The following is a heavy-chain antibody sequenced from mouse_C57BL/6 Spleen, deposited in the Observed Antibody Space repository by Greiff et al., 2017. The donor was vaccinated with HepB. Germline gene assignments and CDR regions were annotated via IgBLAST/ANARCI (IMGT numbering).Heavy chain of an antibody. CDR2: IYPGSGST. Sequence: VQLQQPGAELVKPGASVKMSCKASGYTFTSYWITWVKQRPGQGLEWIGDIYPGSGSTNYNEKFKSKATLTVDTSSSTAYMQLSSLTSEDSAVYYCAREEGIYDGYLDYWGQGTTLTVSS. CDR3: AREEGIYDGYLDY. J-gene: IGHJ2*01. D-gene: IGHD2-3*01. CDR1: GYTFTSYW. V-gene: IGHV1-55*01.